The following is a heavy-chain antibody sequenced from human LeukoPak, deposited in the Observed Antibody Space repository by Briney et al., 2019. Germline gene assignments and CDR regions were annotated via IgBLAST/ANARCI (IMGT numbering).Heavy chain of an antibody. Sequence: PGGSLRLSCADSGFTFRSYWMSWVRQAPGKGLEWVVNIKQDGSEKYYVDSVKGRFTISRDNAKNSLYLQMNSLRAEDTAVYYCARDSTGRLGIAARGTGYWGQGTLVTVSS. J-gene: IGHJ4*02. CDR2: IKQDGSEK. CDR1: GFTFRSYW. D-gene: IGHD6-6*01. CDR3: ARDSTGRLGIAARGTGY. V-gene: IGHV3-7*01.